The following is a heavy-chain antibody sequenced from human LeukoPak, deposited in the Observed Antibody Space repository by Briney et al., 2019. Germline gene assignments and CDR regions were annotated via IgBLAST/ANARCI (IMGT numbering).Heavy chain of an antibody. V-gene: IGHV1-46*01. CDR3: ARTRGYGYVDY. J-gene: IGHJ4*02. CDR2: ISSGDGTT. CDR1: GYTFTTSY. D-gene: IGHD2-15*01. Sequence: GASVKVSCKPSGYTFTTSYMHWVREAPGHGLEWMGIISSGDGTTNYAQKFQDRVTMRTDTSASTVYLDLSSLRSEDTAVYYCARTRGYGYVDYWGQGTLVTVSS.